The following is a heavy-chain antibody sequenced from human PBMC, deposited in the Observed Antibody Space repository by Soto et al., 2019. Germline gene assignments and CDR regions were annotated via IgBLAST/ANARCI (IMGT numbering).Heavy chain of an antibody. CDR1: GFTFSDYT. Sequence: EVQLLESGGGLVQPGESLTLSCAASGFTFSDYTMTWVRQAPGKVLECISVILADFNTYYVGSVRGRFTISRDNSKNTLYLEMNSLRAEDTAFYYCARRVEGYFDYWGQGARVTVSS. V-gene: IGHV3-23*03. J-gene: IGHJ4*02. CDR3: ARRVEGYFDY. CDR2: ILADFNT.